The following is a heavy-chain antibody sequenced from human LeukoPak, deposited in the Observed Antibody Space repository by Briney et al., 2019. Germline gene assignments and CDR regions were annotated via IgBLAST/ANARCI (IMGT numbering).Heavy chain of an antibody. D-gene: IGHD3-10*01. CDR2: IYYSGST. CDR3: ARSITMVRGFDY. V-gene: IGHV4-31*03. J-gene: IGHJ4*02. Sequence: SQALSLTCTVSGGSLNSGGYYWHWIRHHPGKGLEWIGSIYYSGSTYYNPSLKSRLTISVDTSKNHFSLKLSSVTAADTAIYYCARSITMVRGFDYWGRGTLVTVSS. CDR1: GGSLNSGGYY.